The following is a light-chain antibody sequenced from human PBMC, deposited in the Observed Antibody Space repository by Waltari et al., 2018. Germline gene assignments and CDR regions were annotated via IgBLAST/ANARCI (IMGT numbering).Light chain of an antibody. J-gene: IGKJ4*01. CDR3: QQTDSFPLT. CDR1: QDIYSR. V-gene: IGKV1-12*01. Sequence: DIQMTQSPSFVSASVGDRVTITCRASQDIYSRLAWYQQKPGGAPQLLIYVASTLQSGVPSRFRGSGSGTEFTLTITSLQPDDFATYFCQQTDSFPLTFGGGTKVE. CDR2: VAS.